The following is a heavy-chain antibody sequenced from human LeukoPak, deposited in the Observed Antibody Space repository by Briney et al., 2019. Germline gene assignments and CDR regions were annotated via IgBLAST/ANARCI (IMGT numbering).Heavy chain of an antibody. D-gene: IGHD4-17*01. J-gene: IGHJ4*02. CDR1: GFTFSSYA. V-gene: IGHV3-30-3*01. CDR2: ISYDGSNK. Sequence: PGGSLRLSCAASGFTFSSYAMHWVRRAPGKGLEWVAVISYDGSNKYYADSVKGRFTISRDNSKNTLYLQMNSLRPEDTAVYYCARDYDYGDYFFDYWGQGTLVTVSS. CDR3: ARDYDYGDYFFDY.